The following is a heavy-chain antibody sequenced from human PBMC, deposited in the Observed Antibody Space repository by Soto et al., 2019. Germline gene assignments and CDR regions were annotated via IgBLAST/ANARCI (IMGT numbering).Heavy chain of an antibody. CDR1: GHRFMDWW. Sequence: GESLKISCKGSGHRFMDWWIGWVRQMPGKGLEWMGIIYPGDSETRYSPSFQGQVTISHDKSISTAFLQWSSLQASDSGMYYCARGGAAYGLDYWGQGTLVTVSS. CDR2: IYPGDSET. V-gene: IGHV5-51*01. D-gene: IGHD3-10*01. CDR3: ARGGAAYGLDY. J-gene: IGHJ4*02.